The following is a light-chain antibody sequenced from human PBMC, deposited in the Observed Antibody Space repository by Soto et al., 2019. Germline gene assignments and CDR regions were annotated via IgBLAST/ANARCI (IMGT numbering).Light chain of an antibody. CDR1: QSISSW. J-gene: IGKJ1*01. Sequence: DIDMAQAPSTLSASVDDIVIITCRASQSISSWLAWYQQKPGKAPKLLINKASSLESGVPSRFSGSGSGTEFTLTISSLQPDDFATYYCQHFNSYPWTFGQGTKVDIK. CDR2: KAS. CDR3: QHFNSYPWT. V-gene: IGKV1-5*03.